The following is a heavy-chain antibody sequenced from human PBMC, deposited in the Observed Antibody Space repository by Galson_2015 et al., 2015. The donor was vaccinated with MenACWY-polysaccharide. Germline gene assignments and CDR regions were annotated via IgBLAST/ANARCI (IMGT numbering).Heavy chain of an antibody. J-gene: IGHJ1*01. CDR3: AKDAKAGIVLTPLRIPFQL. V-gene: IGHV3-23*01. CDR2: IGGGGDGR. CDR1: GITLRRYV. D-gene: IGHD2-15*01. Sequence: SLRLSCAVSGITLRRYVMSWVRQAPGKGLEWVSTIGGGGDGRYYADSVKGRFTISRDNSKNTLYLEMNSLRAEDTAIYYCAKDAKAGIVLTPLRIPFQLWGQGTLVAVSS.